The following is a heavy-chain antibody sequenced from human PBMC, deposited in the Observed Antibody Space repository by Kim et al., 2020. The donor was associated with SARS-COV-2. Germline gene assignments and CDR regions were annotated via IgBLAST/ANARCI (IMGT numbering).Heavy chain of an antibody. Sequence: SETLSLTCAVYGGSFSGYYWSWIRQPPGKGLEWIGEINHSGSTNYNPSLKSRVTISVDTSKNQFSLKLSSVTAADTAVYYCARSRPAAIRKSGYYYYYMDVWGKGTTVTVSS. V-gene: IGHV4-34*01. CDR3: ARSRPAAIRKSGYYYYYMDV. CDR2: INHSGST. D-gene: IGHD2-2*01. CDR1: GGSFSGYY. J-gene: IGHJ6*03.